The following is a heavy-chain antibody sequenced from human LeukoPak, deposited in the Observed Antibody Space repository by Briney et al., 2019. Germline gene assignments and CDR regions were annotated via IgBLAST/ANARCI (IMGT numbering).Heavy chain of an antibody. V-gene: IGHV1-46*01. CDR3: ARDHCTNGVCYTDWDFDS. Sequence: ASVKVSCKASGYTFTSYYMHWVRQAPGQGLEWMGIINPSGGSTSYAQKFQGRVTMTRDMSTSTVYMELSSLRSEDTAVYYCARDHCTNGVCYTDWDFDSWGQGALVTVSS. D-gene: IGHD2-8*01. CDR1: GYTFTSYY. CDR2: INPSGGST. J-gene: IGHJ4*02.